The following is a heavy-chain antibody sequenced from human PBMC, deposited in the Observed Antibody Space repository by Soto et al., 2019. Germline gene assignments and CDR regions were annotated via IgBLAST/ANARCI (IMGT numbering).Heavy chain of an antibody. V-gene: IGHV4-30-4*01. CDR3: ARAGVTGGYFDY. J-gene: IGHJ4*02. D-gene: IGHD3-10*01. Sequence: SETLSLTCTVSGGSISSGDYYWSWIRQPPGTGLEWIGYIYYSGSTYYNPSLKSRVTISVDRSRNQFSLKLNSVTAADTAVYYCARAGVTGGYFDYWGQGTLVTVSS. CDR2: IYYSGST. CDR1: GGSISSGDYY.